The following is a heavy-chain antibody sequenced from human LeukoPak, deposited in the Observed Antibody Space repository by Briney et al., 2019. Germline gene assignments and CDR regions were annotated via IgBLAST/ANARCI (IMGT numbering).Heavy chain of an antibody. D-gene: IGHD6-13*01. CDR2: IYTSGST. CDR3: AREMWSAAATTYDWFDP. Sequence: SETLSLTCTVSGGSISSYYWSWIRQPAGKGLEWIGRIYTSGSTNYNPSLKSRVTMSVDTSSNQFSLKLSSVTAADTAVYYCAREMWSAAATTYDWFDPWGEGTLVTVSS. J-gene: IGHJ5*02. CDR1: GGSISSYY. V-gene: IGHV4-4*07.